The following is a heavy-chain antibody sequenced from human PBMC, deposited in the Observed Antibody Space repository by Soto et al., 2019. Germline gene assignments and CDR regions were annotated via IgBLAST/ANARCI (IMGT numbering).Heavy chain of an antibody. Sequence: QVLLVESGVDVVQPGRSLRLSCAASGFIFSGYVMHWVRLSPGKGLEWVAGVSSDGNSKHYPDSVKGRFTISRDNSKNTPFLQRDTLSVEDTAVYYCAREDESSGHAGTFQHWGQGTLVTVSS. CDR3: AREDESSGHAGTFQH. CDR1: GFIFSGYV. V-gene: IGHV3-30*03. J-gene: IGHJ1*01. D-gene: IGHD3-22*01. CDR2: VSSDGNSK.